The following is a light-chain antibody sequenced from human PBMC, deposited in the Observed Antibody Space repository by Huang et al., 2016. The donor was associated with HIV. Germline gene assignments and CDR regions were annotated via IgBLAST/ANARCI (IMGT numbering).Light chain of an antibody. V-gene: IGKV1-33*01. J-gene: IGKJ4*01. CDR1: QDISNY. CDR3: QHFDNLALT. Sequence: DIQMTQSPSSLSASVGDRVTITCQASQDISNYLNWYQQKPGKAPKLLMYDASNLETGVPSRFSGSGSGTYFTFTISSLQPEDIATYYCQHFDNLALTFGGGTKVQIK. CDR2: DAS.